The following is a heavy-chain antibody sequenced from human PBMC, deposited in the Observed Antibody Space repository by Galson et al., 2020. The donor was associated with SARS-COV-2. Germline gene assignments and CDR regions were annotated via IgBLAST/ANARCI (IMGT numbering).Heavy chain of an antibody. CDR1: GGSISSSNW. V-gene: IGHV4-4*02. Sequence: SETLSLTCAVSGGSISSSNWWSWVRQPPGKGLEWIGEIYHSGSTNYNPSLKSRVTISVDKSKNQFSLKLSSVTAADTAVYYCASSSWYVGKTQRRGSNWFDPWGQGTLVTVSS. CDR2: IYHSGST. J-gene: IGHJ5*02. CDR3: ASSSWYVGKTQRRGSNWFDP. D-gene: IGHD6-13*01.